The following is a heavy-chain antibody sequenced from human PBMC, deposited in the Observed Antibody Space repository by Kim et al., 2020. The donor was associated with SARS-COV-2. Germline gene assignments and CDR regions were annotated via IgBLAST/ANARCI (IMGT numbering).Heavy chain of an antibody. CDR2: IKEDGSEK. D-gene: IGHD1-26*01. CDR3: ARDRERSQGRVPHFPTFDS. CDR1: GFIFSSYW. Sequence: GGSLRLSCTASGFIFSSYWMSWVRQAPGKGLEWVANIKEDGSEKYFVDSVKGRFTISRDNAKNSLYLQMDSLRAEDTALYYCARDRERSQGRVPHFPTFDSWGQGTLVTVAS. V-gene: IGHV3-7*01. J-gene: IGHJ4*02.